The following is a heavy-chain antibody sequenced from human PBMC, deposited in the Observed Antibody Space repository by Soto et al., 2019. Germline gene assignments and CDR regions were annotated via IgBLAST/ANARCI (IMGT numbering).Heavy chain of an antibody. CDR2: ISRDGSTM. J-gene: IGHJ4*02. CDR3: VGEVASGY. D-gene: IGHD2-21*01. V-gene: IGHV3-30*03. CDR1: VVTLSNFG. Sequence: QVQLVESGGGVVQPGRSLRLSCAASVVTLSNFGMHWVRQAPGKGLEWVAVISRDGSTMLYADSVKGRFTISRDSSRNTLYLQMHSLRAEDTAVYHCVGEVASGYWGQGTLVTVSS.